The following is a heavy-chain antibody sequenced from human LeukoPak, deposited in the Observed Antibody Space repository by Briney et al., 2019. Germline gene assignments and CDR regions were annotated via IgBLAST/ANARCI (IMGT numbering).Heavy chain of an antibody. CDR2: ISSSGSTI. CDR3: AKDNRWGRGYYSHDY. CDR1: GFTFSNYE. D-gene: IGHD3-22*01. J-gene: IGHJ4*02. V-gene: IGHV3-48*03. Sequence: GGSLRLSCAASGFTFSNYEMNWVRQAPGKGLEWVSYISSSGSTIYADSVKGRFTISRDNAKISLYLQMNSLRAEDTAVYYCAKDNRWGRGYYSHDYWGQGTLVTVSS.